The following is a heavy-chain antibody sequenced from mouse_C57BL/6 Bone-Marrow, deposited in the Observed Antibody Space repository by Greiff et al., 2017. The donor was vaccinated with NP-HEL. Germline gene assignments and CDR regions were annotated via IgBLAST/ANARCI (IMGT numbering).Heavy chain of an antibody. V-gene: IGHV1-55*01. CDR2: IYPGSGST. CDR1: GYTFTSYW. J-gene: IGHJ4*01. CDR3: ARRLLEYYYAMDY. Sequence: VQLQESGAELVKPGASVKMSCKASGYTFTSYWITWVKQRPGQGLEWIGDIYPGSGSTNYNEKFKSKATLTVDTSSSTAYMQLSSLTSEDSAVYYCARRLLEYYYAMDYWGQGTSVTVSS. D-gene: IGHD2-13*01.